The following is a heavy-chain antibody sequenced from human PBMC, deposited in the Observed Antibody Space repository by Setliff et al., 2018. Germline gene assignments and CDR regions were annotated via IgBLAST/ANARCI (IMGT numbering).Heavy chain of an antibody. V-gene: IGHV4-39*07. D-gene: IGHD3-3*01. J-gene: IGHJ4*02. CDR2: IYYSGST. Sequence: LSLTCTVSGGSISSSSYYWGWIRQPPGKGLEWIGSIYYSGSTYYNPSLKSRVTISVDMSKNQFSLKLSSVTAADTAVYYCARRARWKNFWSGYWEVWGQGTLVTVSS. CDR1: GGSISSSSYY. CDR3: ARRARWKNFWSGYWEV.